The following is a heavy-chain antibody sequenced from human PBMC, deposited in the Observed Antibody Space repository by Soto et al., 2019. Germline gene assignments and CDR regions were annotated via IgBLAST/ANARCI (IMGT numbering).Heavy chain of an antibody. V-gene: IGHV4-31*03. D-gene: IGHD1-26*01. Sequence: QVQLQESGPGLVKPSQTLSLTCTVSGGSISSGGYYWGWIRPHPGKGRVWIGYIYYSGSTYYNPSLKSRVTISVDTSKNQFSLKLSSVTAADTAVYYCARTDGSYELGYFDYWGQGTLVTVSS. CDR3: ARTDGSYELGYFDY. CDR1: GGSISSGGYY. CDR2: IYYSGST. J-gene: IGHJ4*02.